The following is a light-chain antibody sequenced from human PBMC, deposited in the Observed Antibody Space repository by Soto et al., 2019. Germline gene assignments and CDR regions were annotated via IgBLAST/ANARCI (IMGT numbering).Light chain of an antibody. CDR3: QHYKNLWA. J-gene: IGKJ1*01. V-gene: IGKV3-15*01. Sequence: EIVMTQSPATLSVSPGERATLSCRASQSVSSNLGWYQQKPGQVPRLLIYGASTRATGIPARFSGSGSGTEFTLTISSLQSEDLAVYYCQHYKNLWAFGQGTRVDI. CDR1: QSVSSN. CDR2: GAS.